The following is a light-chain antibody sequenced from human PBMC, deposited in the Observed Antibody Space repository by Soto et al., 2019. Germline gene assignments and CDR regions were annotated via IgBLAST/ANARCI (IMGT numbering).Light chain of an antibody. J-gene: IGKJ2*01. CDR3: QQYKNSPFT. CDR2: GAS. CDR1: ESVSSS. Sequence: EIVMTQSPATLSVSPGERATLSCRASESVSSSFAWYQQAPGQAPRLLFYGASTRATGIPARFGGSGSGTEFTLTISSLQSEDFAVYYCQQYKNSPFTFGQGTKLEIK. V-gene: IGKV3-15*01.